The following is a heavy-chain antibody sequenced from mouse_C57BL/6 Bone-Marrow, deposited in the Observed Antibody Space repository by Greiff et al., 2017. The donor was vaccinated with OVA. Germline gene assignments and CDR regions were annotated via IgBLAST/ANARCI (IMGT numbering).Heavy chain of an antibody. CDR1: GYTFTSYW. CDR2: IYPGSGST. D-gene: IGHD6-1*01. V-gene: IGHV1-55*01. J-gene: IGHJ2*01. CDR3: AAFSVSRLYYFDF. Sequence: QVQLQQSGAELVKPGASVKMSCKASGYTFTSYWITWVKQRPGQGLEWIGDIYPGSGSTNYNEQFKSKATLTVDTSSSTAYMQLSSLTSEDSAFYYSAAFSVSRLYYFDFWGPGTTLTVSS.